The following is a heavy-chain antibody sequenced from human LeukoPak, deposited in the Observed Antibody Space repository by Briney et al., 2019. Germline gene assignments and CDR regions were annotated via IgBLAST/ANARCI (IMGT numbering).Heavy chain of an antibody. Sequence: ASVKVSCKASGYTFTSYGISWVRQAPGQGLEWMGWISAYNGNTNYAQKLQGRVTMTTDTSTSTASMELRSLRSDDTAVYYCARDGDIVGATGYVDYWGQGTLVTVSS. D-gene: IGHD1-26*01. CDR2: ISAYNGNT. CDR1: GYTFTSYG. CDR3: ARDGDIVGATGYVDY. V-gene: IGHV1-18*01. J-gene: IGHJ4*02.